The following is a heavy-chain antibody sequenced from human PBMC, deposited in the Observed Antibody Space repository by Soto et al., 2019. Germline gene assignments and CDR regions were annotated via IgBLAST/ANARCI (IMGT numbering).Heavy chain of an antibody. J-gene: IGHJ4*02. V-gene: IGHV3-30-3*01. CDR2: ISYDGSNK. CDR1: GFTFSSYA. Sequence: QVQLVESGGGVVQPGRSLRLSCAASGFTFSSYAMHWVRQAPGKGLEWVAVISYDGSNKYYADSVKGRLTISRDNSKNTLYLQMNSLRAEDTAVYYCARATLWTNFDYWGQGTLVTVSS. CDR3: ARATLWTNFDY. D-gene: IGHD5-18*01.